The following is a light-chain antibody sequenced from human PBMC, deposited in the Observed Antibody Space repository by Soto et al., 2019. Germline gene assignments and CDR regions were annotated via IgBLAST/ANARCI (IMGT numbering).Light chain of an antibody. J-gene: IGKJ5*01. V-gene: IGKV3-15*01. CDR1: ESVSSN. CDR3: QQYNSWPTIT. CDR2: GAS. Sequence: VVMTQSPATLSVSPWESPPPPCKASESVSSNLAWYQQRPGQAPRLVIYGASTRATGIPARFSGGGSGTEFTLTISSLQSEDFAVYYCQQYNSWPTITFGQGTRLEIK.